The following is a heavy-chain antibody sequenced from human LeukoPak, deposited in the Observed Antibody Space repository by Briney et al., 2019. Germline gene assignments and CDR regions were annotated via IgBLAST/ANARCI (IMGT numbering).Heavy chain of an antibody. J-gene: IGHJ4*02. Sequence: GGSLRLSCAGSGFIFSSYEMNWVRQAPGKGLEWVSYISSSGGTIYYPDSVKGRFTISRDNAKNSLYLQMSSLRAEDTAVYYCVKGSEAYCDSKSDYWGQGTLVTVSS. CDR2: ISSSGGTI. D-gene: IGHD3-22*01. CDR3: VKGSEAYCDSKSDY. V-gene: IGHV3-48*03. CDR1: GFIFSSYE.